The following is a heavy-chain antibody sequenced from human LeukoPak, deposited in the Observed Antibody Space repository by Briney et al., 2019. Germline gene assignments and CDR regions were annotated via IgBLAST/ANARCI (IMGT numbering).Heavy chain of an antibody. CDR2: IKQDGSER. CDR1: GFTYSTYW. V-gene: IGHV3-7*01. CDR3: ARDSAGNDY. Sequence: GGSLRLSCAASGFTYSTYWMSWVRQAPGKGLEWVANIKQDGSERYYVDSVKGRFTISRDNAKNSLYLQMNSLRAEDTAMYYCARDSAGNDYWGQGTLVTVSS. D-gene: IGHD6-13*01. J-gene: IGHJ4*02.